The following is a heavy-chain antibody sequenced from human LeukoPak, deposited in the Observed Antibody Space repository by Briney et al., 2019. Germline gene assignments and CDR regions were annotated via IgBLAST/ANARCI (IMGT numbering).Heavy chain of an antibody. CDR3: VRSKSGTYGWFDP. Sequence: SETLSLTCSVSGDSITSYYWSWIRQSPGKGLEWIGYIYYSGTTNYNPSLKSRVTISVDTSKNQFSLKVNSVTAADTAVYYCVRSKSGTYGWFDPWGQGTLVTVSS. D-gene: IGHD4-17*01. V-gene: IGHV4-59*01. CDR1: GDSITSYY. J-gene: IGHJ5*02. CDR2: IYYSGTT.